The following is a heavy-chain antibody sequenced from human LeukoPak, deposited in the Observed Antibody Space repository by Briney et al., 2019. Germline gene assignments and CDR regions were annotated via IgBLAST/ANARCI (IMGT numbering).Heavy chain of an antibody. J-gene: IGHJ4*02. CDR3: AHRGGFDSIGHYFAY. CDR2: IYWDDDK. V-gene: IGHV2-5*02. Sequence: QSGPTLVKPTQTLTLTCTFSGFPLSTSGVDVGWIRQPPGKALEWLALIYWDDDKRYSPSLKSRLTITKDTSKNQVVLTVTNMDPVDTATYCCAHRGGFDSIGHYFAYWGQGTLVTVSS. CDR1: GFPLSTSGVD. D-gene: IGHD3-10*01.